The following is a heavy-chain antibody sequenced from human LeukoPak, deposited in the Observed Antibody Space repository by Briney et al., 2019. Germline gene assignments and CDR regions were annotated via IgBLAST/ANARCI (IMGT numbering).Heavy chain of an antibody. D-gene: IGHD4-11*01. Sequence: ASVTVSFKASGYTFTAYYIHWVRQAPGQGLEWMGWINPNSGGTNSAQKFQGRVTMTRDTSITTAYMELSRLRSDDTAVYYCARDLGVTTETSLVYWGQGTLVTVSS. J-gene: IGHJ4*02. CDR3: ARDLGVTTETSLVY. CDR2: INPNSGGT. CDR1: GYTFTAYY. V-gene: IGHV1-2*02.